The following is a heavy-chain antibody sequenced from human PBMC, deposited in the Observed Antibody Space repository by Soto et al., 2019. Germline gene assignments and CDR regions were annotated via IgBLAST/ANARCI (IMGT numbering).Heavy chain of an antibody. J-gene: IGHJ3*02. V-gene: IGHV5-51*01. Sequence: GESLKISCKGSGCSFTRYWIGWVRQMPGKGLEWMGIMYAGDSDTRYSPSFQGQVTISVDKSISTASLQYSSLKASDTAMYYCATSTVSMVRGPLDAFDIRGQGTMVTVSS. CDR3: ATSTVSMVRGPLDAFDI. CDR1: GCSFTRYW. D-gene: IGHD3-10*01. CDR2: MYAGDSDT.